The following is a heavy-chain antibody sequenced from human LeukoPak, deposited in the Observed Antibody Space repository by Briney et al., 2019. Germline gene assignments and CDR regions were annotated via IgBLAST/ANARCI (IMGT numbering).Heavy chain of an antibody. CDR2: ISSSSSYI. CDR3: ARVFGGCLSW. Sequence: SGGSLRLSCAASGFTFSSYGMHWVRQAPGKGLEWVSSISSSSSYIYYADSVKGRFTISRDNAKNSLYLQMNSLRAEDTAVYYCARVFGGCLSWWGQGTLVTVSS. D-gene: IGHD3-3*01. V-gene: IGHV3-21*01. J-gene: IGHJ4*02. CDR1: GFTFSSYG.